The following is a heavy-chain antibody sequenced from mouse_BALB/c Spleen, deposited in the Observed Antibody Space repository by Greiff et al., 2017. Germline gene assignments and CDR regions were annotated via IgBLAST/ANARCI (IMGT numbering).Heavy chain of an antibody. CDR3: VRPYYYGSSYDWYFDV. CDR2: IRSKSNNYAT. Sequence: EVQLVESGGGLVQPKGSLKLSCAASGFTFNTYAMNWVRQAPGKGLEWVARIRSKSNNYATYYADSVKDRFTISRDDSQSMIYLQMNNLKTEDTAMYYCVRPYYYGSSYDWYFDVWGAGTTVTVSS. D-gene: IGHD1-1*01. CDR1: GFTFNTYA. J-gene: IGHJ1*01. V-gene: IGHV10-1*02.